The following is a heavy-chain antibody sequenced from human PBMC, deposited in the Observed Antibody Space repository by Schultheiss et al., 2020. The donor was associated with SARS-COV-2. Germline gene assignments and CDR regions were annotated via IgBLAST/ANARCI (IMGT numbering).Heavy chain of an antibody. CDR2: ISSSSSYI. CDR3: ARSPTYSGYDWSDY. J-gene: IGHJ4*02. V-gene: IGHV3-21*01. Sequence: GGSLRLSCAASGFTFSSYGMHWVRQAPGKGLEWVSSISSSSSYIYYADSVKGRFTISRDNAKNSLYLQMNSLRAEDTAVYYCARSPTYSGYDWSDYWGQGTLVTVSS. D-gene: IGHD5-12*01. CDR1: GFTFSSYG.